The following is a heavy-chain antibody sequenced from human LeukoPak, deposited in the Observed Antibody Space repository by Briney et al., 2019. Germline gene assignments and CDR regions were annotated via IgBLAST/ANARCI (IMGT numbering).Heavy chain of an antibody. Sequence: SETLSLTCTVSGGSISSHYWSWIRQPPGKALEGSGYIYYSGSNNYNASVKSRFTISVDTSKNQLSLKLSSVTAADTAVYYCARSNDDFWNTANWVDPCRQGTLVTVSS. CDR3: ARSNDDFWNTANWVDP. CDR1: GGSISSHY. J-gene: IGHJ5*02. CDR2: IYYSGSN. D-gene: IGHD3-3*01. V-gene: IGHV4-59*11.